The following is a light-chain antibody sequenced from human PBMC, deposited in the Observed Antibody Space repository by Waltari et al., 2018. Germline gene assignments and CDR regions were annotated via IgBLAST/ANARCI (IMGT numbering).Light chain of an antibody. J-gene: IGLJ3*02. V-gene: IGLV2-8*01. CDR1: RSDVGAYNY. CDR2: EVD. Sequence: QSALPQPPSPSGSPGQSVRISCAGARSDVGAYNYVPWYQHHPAKAPNLIIYEVDKRPSGVPDRFSGSKSGDTASLTVSGLQAEDEADYYCSSYAGSNNLGVFGGGTKLTVL. CDR3: SSYAGSNNLGV.